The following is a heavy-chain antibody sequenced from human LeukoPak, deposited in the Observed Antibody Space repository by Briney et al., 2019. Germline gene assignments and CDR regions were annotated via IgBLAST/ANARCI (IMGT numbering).Heavy chain of an antibody. V-gene: IGHV4-59*01. Sequence: SETLSLTCTVSGGSISSYYWSWIRQPPGKGLEWIGYIYYSGSTNYNPSLKSRVTISVDTSKNQFSLKLSSVTAADTAVYYCARGRYYGSGSASRYNWFDPWGQGTLVTVSS. J-gene: IGHJ5*02. CDR2: IYYSGST. D-gene: IGHD3-10*01. CDR1: GGSISSYY. CDR3: ARGRYYGSGSASRYNWFDP.